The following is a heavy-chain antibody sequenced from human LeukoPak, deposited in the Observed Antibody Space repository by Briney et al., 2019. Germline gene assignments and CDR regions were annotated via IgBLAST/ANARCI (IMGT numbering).Heavy chain of an antibody. V-gene: IGHV4-59*08. CDR1: GGSISSYY. CDR2: IFYSGST. D-gene: IGHD6-19*01. CDR3: ARHGSRAVAGFLDY. Sequence: SETLSLTCSVSGGSISSYYWSWIRQSPGKGLEWIGYIFYSGSTYYNPSLTSRVSISLDTSKNQFSLRLTFVTAADTAVYYCARHGSRAVAGFLDYWGQGTLVTVSS. J-gene: IGHJ4*02.